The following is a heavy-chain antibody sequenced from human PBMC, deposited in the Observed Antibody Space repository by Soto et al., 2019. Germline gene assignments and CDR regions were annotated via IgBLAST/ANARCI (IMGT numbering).Heavy chain of an antibody. CDR3: ASEKHDDDFWSGSLNWFDP. Sequence: QVQLVQSGAEVKKPGSSVKVSCKASGGTFSSYAISWVRQAPGQGLEWMGGIIPIFGTANYAQKFQGRVTITADESTSTAYMELSGLGSEDTAVYCCASEKHDDDFWSGSLNWFDPWGQGTLVTVSS. CDR1: GGTFSSYA. V-gene: IGHV1-69*01. J-gene: IGHJ5*02. D-gene: IGHD3-3*01. CDR2: IIPIFGTA.